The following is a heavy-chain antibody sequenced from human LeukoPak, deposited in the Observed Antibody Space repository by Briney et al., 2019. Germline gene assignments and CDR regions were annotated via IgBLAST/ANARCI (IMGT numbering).Heavy chain of an antibody. Sequence: GASVKVSCKVSGYTLTELSMHWVRQAPGKGLEWMGGFDPEDGETIYAQKFQGRVTMTEDTSTDTAYMELSSLRSEDTAVYYCATEWPSTQLVNCSGGSCYGQFGEYYYYGMDVWGQGTTVTVSS. CDR1: GYTLTELS. CDR2: FDPEDGET. D-gene: IGHD2-15*01. J-gene: IGHJ6*02. V-gene: IGHV1-24*01. CDR3: ATEWPSTQLVNCSGGSCYGQFGEYYYYGMDV.